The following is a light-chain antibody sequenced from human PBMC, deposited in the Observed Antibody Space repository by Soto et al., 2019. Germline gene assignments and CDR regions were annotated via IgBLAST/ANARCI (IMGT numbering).Light chain of an antibody. V-gene: IGLV2-11*01. CDR1: SSDVGGYNY. CDR3: CSYAGSYTSSGVV. CDR2: DVS. Sequence: QSALTQPRSVSGSPGQSVTISCTGTSSDVGGYNYVSWYQQHPGKAPKLMIYDVSKWPSGVPDRFSGSKSGNTASLTISGLQAEDEADYYCCSYAGSYTSSGVVFGGGTKLTVL. J-gene: IGLJ2*01.